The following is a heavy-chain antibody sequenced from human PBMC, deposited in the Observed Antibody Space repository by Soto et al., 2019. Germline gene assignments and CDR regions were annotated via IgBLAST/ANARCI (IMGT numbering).Heavy chain of an antibody. Sequence: QVQLVQSGAEVKKPGSSVKVSCKASGGTFTSHSINWVRQAPGQRLEWMGGIIPMFGTVQYAQKFQDRLTITADGSMTTAYMELNSLTSEDTAVYYCATYPLGDGYSPFDAWGQGTLVTVSS. CDR1: GGTFTSHS. J-gene: IGHJ4*02. V-gene: IGHV1-69*12. CDR3: ATYPLGDGYSPFDA. CDR2: IIPMFGTV. D-gene: IGHD2-21*01.